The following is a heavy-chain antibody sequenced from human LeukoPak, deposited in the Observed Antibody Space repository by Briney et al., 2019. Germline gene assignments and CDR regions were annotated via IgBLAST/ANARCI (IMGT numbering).Heavy chain of an antibody. CDR2: ISGSGGST. CDR1: GFTFSSYA. J-gene: IGHJ6*02. CDR3: AKAGLWFGELMGYYYGMDV. V-gene: IGHV3-23*01. D-gene: IGHD3-10*01. Sequence: GSLRLSCAASGFTFSSYAMSWVRQAPGKGLEWVSDISGSGGSTYYADSVKGRFTISRDNSKNTLYLQMNSLRAEDTAVYYCAKAGLWFGELMGYYYGMDVWGQGTTVTVSS.